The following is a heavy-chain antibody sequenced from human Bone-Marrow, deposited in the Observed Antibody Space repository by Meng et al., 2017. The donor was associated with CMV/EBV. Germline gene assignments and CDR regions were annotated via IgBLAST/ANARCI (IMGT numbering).Heavy chain of an antibody. CDR2: IYYSGST. Sequence: GSLRLSCTVSGGSISSSSYYWGWIRQPPGKGLEWIGSIYYSGSTNYNPSLKSRVTISVDTSKNQFSLKLSSVTAADTAVYYCARGGNGDSYDYWGQGTLVTVSS. J-gene: IGHJ4*02. CDR1: GGSISSSSYY. V-gene: IGHV4-39*07. CDR3: ARGGNGDSYDY. D-gene: IGHD1-1*01.